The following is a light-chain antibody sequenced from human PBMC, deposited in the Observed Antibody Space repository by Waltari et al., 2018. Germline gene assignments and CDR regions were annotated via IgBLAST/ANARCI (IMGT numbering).Light chain of an antibody. CDR1: QGISNY. CDR2: AAS. CDR3: QKYNSALWT. V-gene: IGKV1-27*01. J-gene: IGKJ1*01. Sequence: DIQMTQSPSSLSASVGDRDTTTCRASQGISNYLAWYQQKPGKVPKLLIYAASTLQSGVPSRFSGSGSGTDFTLTISSLQPEDVATYYCQKYNSALWTFGQGTKVEIK.